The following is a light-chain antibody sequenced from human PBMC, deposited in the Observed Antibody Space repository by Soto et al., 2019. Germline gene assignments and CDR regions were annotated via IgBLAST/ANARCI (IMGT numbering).Light chain of an antibody. V-gene: IGKV2-24*01. J-gene: IGKJ2*01. CDR1: HSLVDSDGSTY. CDR2: KVS. Sequence: DIVLTQTPLSSPVTLGQPASISCRSSHSLVDSDGSTYLRWLQQRPGQSPRLLIYKVSHRFSGVPNKFSGSGAGTDFPLKISRVEREDVGVYYCMQGAQFPYTFGQGTKLEIK. CDR3: MQGAQFPYT.